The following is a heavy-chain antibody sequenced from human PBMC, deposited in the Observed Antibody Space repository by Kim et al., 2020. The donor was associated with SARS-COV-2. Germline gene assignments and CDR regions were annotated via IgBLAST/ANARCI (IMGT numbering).Heavy chain of an antibody. CDR3: ARSTGMATGWRATGYFDL. CDR2: IIPILGIA. CDR1: GYTFSSYA. V-gene: IGHV1-69*04. Sequence: SVKVSCKASGYTFSSYAISWVRQAPGQGLEWMGRIIPILGIANYAQKFQGRVTITADKSTSTAYMELSSLRSEDTAVYYCARSTGMATGWRATGYFDLWGRGTLAT. J-gene: IGHJ2*01. D-gene: IGHD6-19*01.